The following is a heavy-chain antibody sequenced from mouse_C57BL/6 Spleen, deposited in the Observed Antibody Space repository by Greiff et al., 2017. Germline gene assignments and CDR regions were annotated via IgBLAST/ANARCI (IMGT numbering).Heavy chain of an antibody. Sequence: VQLKESGAELVKPGASVKLSCTASGFNIKDYYMHWVKQRTEQGLEWIGRIDPEDGVTKYAPKFQGKATMTADQSSNTAYLQLSSLTSEDTAVYYCAFIYYGNGFDDWGQGTTRTVSS. V-gene: IGHV14-2*01. CDR2: IDPEDGVT. CDR1: GFNIKDYY. J-gene: IGHJ2*01. D-gene: IGHD2-1*01. CDR3: AFIYYGNGFDD.